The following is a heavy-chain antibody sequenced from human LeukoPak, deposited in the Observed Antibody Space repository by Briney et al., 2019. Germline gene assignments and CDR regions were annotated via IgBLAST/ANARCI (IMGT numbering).Heavy chain of an antibody. CDR3: ARVGEIVVVPAAMPAFYYFDY. Sequence: KTGGSLRLSCAASGFTFSSYSMNWVRQAPGKGLEWVSSISSSSSYLYYADSVKGRFTISRDNAKNSLYLQMDSLRAEDTAVYYCARVGEIVVVPAAMPAFYYFDYWGQGTLVTVSS. V-gene: IGHV3-21*01. CDR1: GFTFSSYS. D-gene: IGHD2-2*01. J-gene: IGHJ4*02. CDR2: ISSSSSYL.